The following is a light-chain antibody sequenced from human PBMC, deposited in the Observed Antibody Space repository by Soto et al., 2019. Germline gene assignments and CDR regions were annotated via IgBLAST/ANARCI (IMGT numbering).Light chain of an antibody. CDR1: SSDVGEENY. CDR3: SSIAGSPVV. J-gene: IGLJ2*01. CDR2: EVS. Sequence: QSALTQPPSASGSPGQSVTITCSGTSSDVGEENYVSWYQQHPGKVPKLILYEVSKRPSGVPDRFSVSRSGNTASLTVSGLQAEDDADYCCSSIAGSPVVFGGGTKLTVL. V-gene: IGLV2-8*01.